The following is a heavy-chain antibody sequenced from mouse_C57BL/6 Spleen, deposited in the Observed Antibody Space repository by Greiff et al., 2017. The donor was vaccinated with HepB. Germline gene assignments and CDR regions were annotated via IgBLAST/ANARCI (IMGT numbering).Heavy chain of an antibody. V-gene: IGHV1-80*01. J-gene: IGHJ4*01. Sequence: QVQLQQSGAELVKPGASVKISCKASGYAFSSYWMNWVKQRPGKGLEWIGQIYPGDGDTNYNGKFKGKATLTAAKSSSTAYMQLSSLTSEDSAVYFCARQLVYYAMDYWGQGTSVTVSS. CDR2: IYPGDGDT. D-gene: IGHD4-1*02. CDR1: GYAFSSYW. CDR3: ARQLVYYAMDY.